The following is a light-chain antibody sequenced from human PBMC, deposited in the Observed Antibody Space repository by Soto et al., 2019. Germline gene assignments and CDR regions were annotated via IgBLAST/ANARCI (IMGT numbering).Light chain of an antibody. J-gene: IGKJ1*01. CDR2: AAS. CDR1: QSISSY. Sequence: DIQMTQSPSSLYASVGDRVTITCRASQSISSYLNWYQQKLGQAPKLLVYAASILQSGVPSRFSGSVSMAEFSLNISSLPTEDFYTYYCQHYYTTPRTFGHGTKVEIK. V-gene: IGKV1-39*01. CDR3: QHYYTTPRT.